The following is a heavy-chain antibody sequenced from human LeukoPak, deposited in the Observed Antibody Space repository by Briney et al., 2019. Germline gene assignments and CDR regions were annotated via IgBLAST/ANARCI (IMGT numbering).Heavy chain of an antibody. V-gene: IGHV3-23*01. Sequence: PGGSLRLSCAVSGFTFSNYAMTWVRQAPGKGLEWVSSISGSGGNTYYADSVKGRFTIYRDNSKKTLHLQMNSLRAEDTAVYYCAKGGRDTGGNWFDTWGQGTLVTVSS. CDR3: AKGGRDTGGNWFDT. CDR2: ISGSGGNT. CDR1: GFTFSNYA. J-gene: IGHJ5*02. D-gene: IGHD2-8*02.